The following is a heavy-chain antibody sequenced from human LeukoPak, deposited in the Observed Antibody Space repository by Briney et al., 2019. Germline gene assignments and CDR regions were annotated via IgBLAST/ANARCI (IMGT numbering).Heavy chain of an antibody. CDR1: GFTFSSYS. J-gene: IGHJ2*01. CDR3: ARDLRYSYMTARSIGNYWYFDL. V-gene: IGHV3-21*01. CDR2: ISSSSSYI. Sequence: PGGSLRLSCAASGFTFSSYSMNWVRQAPGKGLEWVSSISSSSSYIYYADSVKGRFTISRDNAKNSLYLQMNSPRAEDTAVYYCARDLRYSYMTARSIGNYWYFDLWGRGTLVTVSS. D-gene: IGHD3-9*01.